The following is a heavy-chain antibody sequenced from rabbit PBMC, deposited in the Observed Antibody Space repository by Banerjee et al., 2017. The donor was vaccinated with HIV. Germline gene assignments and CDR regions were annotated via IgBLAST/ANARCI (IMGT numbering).Heavy chain of an antibody. CDR1: GFSFSSSYY. CDR2: IYVGGSGTT. Sequence: QSLEESGGDLVEPGASLTLTCTASGFSFSSSYYMCWVRQAPGKGLEWIACIYVGGSGTTYYASWAKGRFTISKTSSTTVTLQMTSLSAADTATYFCARGWSNSNLWGPGTLVTVS. CDR3: ARGWSNSNL. V-gene: IGHV1S40*01. J-gene: IGHJ4*01.